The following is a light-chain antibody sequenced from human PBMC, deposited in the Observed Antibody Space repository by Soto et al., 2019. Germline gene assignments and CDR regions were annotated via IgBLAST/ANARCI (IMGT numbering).Light chain of an antibody. CDR3: QQLNSYPLP. V-gene: IGKV1-9*01. Sequence: DIQLTQSPSFLSASVGDRVTITCRASQGISSYLAWYQQKPGKAPKLLIYAAYTLQSGVPSRFSGSGSGTEFTLTISSLQPEYFATYDCQQLNSYPLPFGQGTRLESK. J-gene: IGKJ5*01. CDR1: QGISSY. CDR2: AAY.